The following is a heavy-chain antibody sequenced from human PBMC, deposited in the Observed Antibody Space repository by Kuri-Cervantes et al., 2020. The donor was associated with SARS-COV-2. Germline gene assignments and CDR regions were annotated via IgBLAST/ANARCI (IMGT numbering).Heavy chain of an antibody. CDR3: AKGYYYYMDV. J-gene: IGHJ6*03. CDR2: IDTSGST. V-gene: IGHV4-4*07. CDR1: GGSISSSY. Sequence: SETLSLTCSVSGGSISSSYWNWIRQPAGKGLEWIGHIDTSGSTNYNPSLKSRVTMSIDTSKNQSSLKLSSVTAADTAVYYCAKGYYYYMDVWGKGTTVTVSS.